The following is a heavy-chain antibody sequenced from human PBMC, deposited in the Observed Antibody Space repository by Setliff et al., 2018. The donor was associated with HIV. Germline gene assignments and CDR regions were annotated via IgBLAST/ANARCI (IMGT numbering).Heavy chain of an antibody. V-gene: IGHV4-4*09. CDR3: ARRINNSGSLPAKNWFDT. CDR1: GGSFSDYY. Sequence: SETLSLTCTVSGGSFSDYYRSWIRQPPGKGLEWIGYIYTSGSSLYNPSLQSRVSISIDTSKNQFSLKLSSVTAADTAVYYCARRINNSGSLPAKNWFDTWGQGRLVTVSS. J-gene: IGHJ5*02. CDR2: IYTSGSS. D-gene: IGHD3-10*01.